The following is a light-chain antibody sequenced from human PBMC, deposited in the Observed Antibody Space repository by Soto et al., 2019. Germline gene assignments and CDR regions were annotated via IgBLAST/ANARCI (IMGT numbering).Light chain of an antibody. J-gene: IGKJ1*01. Sequence: EIVMTQSPLSLPVTPGEPASISCRSSQSLLHSNGYNYLDWYLQKPGQSPQLLIYLGSSWASGVPDKFSGSGSGTDFTLEISRVEAEDVGVYYCMQALQTPRTFGQGTKVEIK. CDR2: LGS. CDR3: MQALQTPRT. V-gene: IGKV2-28*01. CDR1: QSLLHSNGYNY.